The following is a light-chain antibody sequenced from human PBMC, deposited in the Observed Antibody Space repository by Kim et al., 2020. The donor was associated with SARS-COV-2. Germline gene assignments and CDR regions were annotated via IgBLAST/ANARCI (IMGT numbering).Light chain of an antibody. J-gene: IGLJ1*01. CDR2: RNK. CDR1: GSNIGSNY. Sequence: GQRVTISCSGRGSNIGSNYVYWYQQLPGTAPKLLIYRNKQRPSGVPDRFSGSKSGTSASLAISGLRSEDEADYYCAAWDDSLSGYVFGTGTKVTVL. CDR3: AAWDDSLSGYV. V-gene: IGLV1-47*01.